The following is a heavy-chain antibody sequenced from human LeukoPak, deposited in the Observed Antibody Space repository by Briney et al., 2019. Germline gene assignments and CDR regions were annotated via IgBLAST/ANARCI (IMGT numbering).Heavy chain of an antibody. J-gene: IGHJ4*02. CDR1: GYTFTGYY. D-gene: IGHD3-22*01. CDR3: AGNYYDSSGYYYDDDY. Sequence: ASVKVSCKASGYTFTGYYMHWVRQAPGQGLEWMGRIIPILGIANYAQKFQGRVTITADKSTSTAYMELSSLRSEDTAVYYCAGNYYDSSGYYYDDDYWGQGTLVTVSS. V-gene: IGHV1-69*02. CDR2: IIPILGIA.